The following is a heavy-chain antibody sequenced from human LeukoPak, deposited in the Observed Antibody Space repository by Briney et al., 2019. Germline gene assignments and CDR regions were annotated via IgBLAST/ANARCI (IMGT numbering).Heavy chain of an antibody. CDR2: ISGDGRAI. V-gene: IGHV3-48*04. CDR1: GLSFSSYG. D-gene: IGHD6-19*01. CDR3: ATSLSGWFGPSAYY. J-gene: IGHJ4*02. Sequence: GRSLRLSCAASGLSFSSYGMPWVRQAPGKGLEWVSFISGDGRAIHYADSVKGRFTISADNARNSVFLQMNSLRAEDTAVYYCATSLSGWFGPSAYYCGQGTLVTVSS.